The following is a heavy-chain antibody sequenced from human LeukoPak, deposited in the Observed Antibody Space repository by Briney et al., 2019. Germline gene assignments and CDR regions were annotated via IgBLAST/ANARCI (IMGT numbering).Heavy chain of an antibody. V-gene: IGHV3-74*01. J-gene: IGHJ4*02. CDR1: GIIFSSCW. CDR3: ARDLEWFGDVDDY. D-gene: IGHD3-10*01. CDR2: INSDGSST. Sequence: PGGSLRLSCAASGIIFSSCWMHWVRQAPGKGLVWVSRINSDGSSTSYADSVKGRFTISRDNAKNTLYLQMNSLRAEDTAVYYCARDLEWFGDVDDYWGQGTLVTVSS.